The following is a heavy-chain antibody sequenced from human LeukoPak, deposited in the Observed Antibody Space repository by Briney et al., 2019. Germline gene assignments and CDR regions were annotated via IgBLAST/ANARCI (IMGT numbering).Heavy chain of an antibody. CDR2: IYPADSDI. CDR1: GYSINNYW. CDR3: ARQEYCSGGSCYTWFDP. V-gene: IGHV5-51*01. Sequence: GESLQISCQGSGYSINNYWIGWVRQMPGKGLEWMGIIYPADSDIRYSPSFQGQVTIPADKSISTAYLQWSSLKASDTAMYYCARQEYCSGGSCYTWFDPWGQGTLVTVSS. D-gene: IGHD2-15*01. J-gene: IGHJ5*02.